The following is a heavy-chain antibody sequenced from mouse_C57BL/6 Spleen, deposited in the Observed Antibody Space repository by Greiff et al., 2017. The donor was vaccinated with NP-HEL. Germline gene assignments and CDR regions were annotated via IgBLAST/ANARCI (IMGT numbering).Heavy chain of an antibody. CDR1: GFSLTRYG. CDR2: IWGDGST. J-gene: IGHJ3*01. Sequence: VMLVESGPGLVAPSQSLSITFTVSGFSLTRYGVLWVRQPPGKGLEWLGVIWGDGSTNYPSALLSRLSISKENTKSQVCLKLNSLQTDDTATYYCALLAFAYWGKGTLVTVSA. D-gene: IGHD1-1*01. V-gene: IGHV2-3*01. CDR3: ALLAFAY.